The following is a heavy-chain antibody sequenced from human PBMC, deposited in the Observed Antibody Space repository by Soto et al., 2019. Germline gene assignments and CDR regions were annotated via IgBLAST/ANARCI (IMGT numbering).Heavy chain of an antibody. CDR3: AMVDNYVTPTPQDV. V-gene: IGHV1-18*01. CDR1: GYIFVNYG. D-gene: IGHD3-16*01. CDR2: ISPYTGNT. Sequence: QVQLVQSGDEVKKPGASVKVSCKASGYIFVNYGIAWVRQAPGQGLEWVGWISPYTGNTHSASKVQGRLTKTTDTSTSTAYMDLGSLTSDDTGVYYCAMVDNYVTPTPQDVWGQGTTVTVSS. J-gene: IGHJ6*02.